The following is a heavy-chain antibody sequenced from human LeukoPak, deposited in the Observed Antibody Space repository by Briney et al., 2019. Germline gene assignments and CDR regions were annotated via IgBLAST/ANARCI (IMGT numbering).Heavy chain of an antibody. V-gene: IGHV3-7*01. CDR2: IRQDGNEK. CDR1: GFTFTDYW. CDR3: ARDGKVDYGQNWFDP. J-gene: IGHJ5*02. Sequence: PGGSLRLSCALSGFTFTDYWMNWVRQAPGKGLEWVASIRQDGNEKCYVDSVKGRFTISRDNARNSLYLQMNSLRAEDTAVYYCARDGKVDYGQNWFDPWGQGTLVTVSS. D-gene: IGHD4-17*01.